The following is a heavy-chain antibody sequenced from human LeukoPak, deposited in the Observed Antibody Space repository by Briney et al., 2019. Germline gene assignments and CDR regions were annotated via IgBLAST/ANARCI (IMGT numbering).Heavy chain of an antibody. CDR3: AKPLTQTIFGAFDP. Sequence: GGSLRLSCAASGFTFSTYGMHWVRQAPGKGLEWVSFLRYDGSNKYYADSVKGRFTISRDNSKNTLYLQMNSLRAEDTAVYYVAKPLTQTIFGAFDPWHQGTLVTVSS. CDR2: LRYDGSNK. V-gene: IGHV3-30*02. J-gene: IGHJ5*02. D-gene: IGHD3-3*02. CDR1: GFTFSTYG.